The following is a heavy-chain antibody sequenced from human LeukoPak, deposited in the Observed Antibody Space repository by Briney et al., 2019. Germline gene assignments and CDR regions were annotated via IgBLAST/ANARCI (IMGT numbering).Heavy chain of an antibody. V-gene: IGHV4-61*02. J-gene: IGHJ4*02. CDR3: ARERWYYDDSSGYYDY. CDR2: IYTSGST. D-gene: IGHD3-22*01. CDR1: GGSISSGSYY. Sequence: PSETLSLTCTVSGGSISSGSYYWSWIRQPAGKGLERIGRIYTSGSTNYNPSLKSRVTISVDTSKNQFSLKVSSVTAADTAVYYCARERWYYDDSSGYYDYWGQGTLVTVSS.